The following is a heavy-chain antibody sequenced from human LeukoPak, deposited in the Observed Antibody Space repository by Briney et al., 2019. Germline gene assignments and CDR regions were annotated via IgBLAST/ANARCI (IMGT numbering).Heavy chain of an antibody. V-gene: IGHV4-39*01. CDR1: GGSISSSSYY. Sequence: SETLSLTCTVSGGSISSSSYYWGWIRQPPGKGLEWSGSIYYSGSTYYNPSLKSRVTISVDTSKNQFSLKLSSVTATDTAVYYCASSGYQLLRPFDYWGQGTLVTVSS. CDR2: IYYSGST. CDR3: ASSGYQLLRPFDY. D-gene: IGHD2-2*01. J-gene: IGHJ4*02.